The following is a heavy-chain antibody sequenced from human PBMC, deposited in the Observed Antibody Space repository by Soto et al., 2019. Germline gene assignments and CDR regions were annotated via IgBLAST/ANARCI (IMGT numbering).Heavy chain of an antibody. V-gene: IGHV1-18*04. CDR3: ARTIAVAGIGDYFDY. J-gene: IGHJ4*02. D-gene: IGHD6-19*01. Sequence: QVQLVQSGADVKKPGASVKVSCEASGYSFSTYAISWVRQAPGQGLEWLGRISTYSGNTNYAQILQGRVTLTTDTSTNTAFMELRSLRSDDTAVYYCARTIAVAGIGDYFDYWGQGTLVTVSS. CDR1: GYSFSTYA. CDR2: ISTYSGNT.